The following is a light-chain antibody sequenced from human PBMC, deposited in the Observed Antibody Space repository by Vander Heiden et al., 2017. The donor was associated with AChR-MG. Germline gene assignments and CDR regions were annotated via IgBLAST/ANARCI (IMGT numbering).Light chain of an antibody. CDR1: SSNIGAGYD. CDR2: GNS. V-gene: IGLV1-40*01. CDR3: QSYDSSLSGWV. J-gene: IGLJ3*02. Sequence: QPVLTPPPPVSGAPGQRVPISCTGSSSNIGAGYDVHWYQQLPGTAPKLLIYGNSNRPSGVPDRFSGSKSGTSASLAITGLQAKDEADYYCQSYDSSLSGWVFGGGTKLTVL.